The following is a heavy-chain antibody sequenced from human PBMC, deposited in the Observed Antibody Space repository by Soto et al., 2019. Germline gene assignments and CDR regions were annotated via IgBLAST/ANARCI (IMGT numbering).Heavy chain of an antibody. Sequence: GGSLRLSCAASGFTFSKYWMSWVRQAPGKGLEWVANINQDGSEKYYVDSVKGRFTISRDNAKNSLYLQMNSLRAEDTAVYYCARIIVLVAAAHYGLDVWGQGTTVTVSS. CDR3: ARIIVLVAAAHYGLDV. CDR2: INQDGSEK. D-gene: IGHD2-2*01. V-gene: IGHV3-7*01. CDR1: GFTFSKYW. J-gene: IGHJ6*02.